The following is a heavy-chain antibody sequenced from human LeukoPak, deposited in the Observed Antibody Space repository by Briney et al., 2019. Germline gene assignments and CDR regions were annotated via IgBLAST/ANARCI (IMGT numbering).Heavy chain of an antibody. CDR3: AKGGPTTRPLDY. CDR1: GFTFSSYA. Sequence: QPGGSLRLSCAASGFTFSSYAMTWVRQAPGKGLEGVSSISGSSDSTYYADSVKGRFTISRDNSEKTLFLQVSSLRAEGTALYYCAKGGPTTRPLDYWGQGTLVTVSS. V-gene: IGHV3-23*01. J-gene: IGHJ4*02. CDR2: ISGSSDST. D-gene: IGHD1-1*01.